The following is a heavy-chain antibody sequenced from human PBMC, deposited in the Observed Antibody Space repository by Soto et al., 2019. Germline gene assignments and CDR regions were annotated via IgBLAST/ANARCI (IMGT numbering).Heavy chain of an antibody. Sequence: EVQLVQSGAEVKKPGESLKISCKGSGYTFSNYWIGWVRQTPGKGLEWMGIIYPDDSDTRYSPSFQGQVTISAAKSTSTAYLQLSSLKASDTAMYYCARWYYYDGLPDYWGQGTLVTVSS. J-gene: IGHJ4*02. CDR2: IYPDDSDT. D-gene: IGHD3-22*01. V-gene: IGHV5-51*01. CDR3: ARWYYYDGLPDY. CDR1: GYTFSNYW.